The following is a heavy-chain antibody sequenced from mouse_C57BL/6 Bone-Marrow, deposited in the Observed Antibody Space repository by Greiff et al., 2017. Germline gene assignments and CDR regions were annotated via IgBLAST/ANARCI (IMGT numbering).Heavy chain of an antibody. V-gene: IGHV5-6*02. CDR2: ISSGGSYT. Sequence: EVKLVESGGDLVKPGGSLKLSCAASGFTFSSYGMSWVRQTPDKRLEWVATISSGGSYTYYPDSVKGRFTISRDNAKNTLYLQMSSLKSEDTAMYYGASPYYGSSYGYFDVWGTGTTVTVSS. D-gene: IGHD1-1*01. CDR3: ASPYYGSSYGYFDV. CDR1: GFTFSSYG. J-gene: IGHJ1*03.